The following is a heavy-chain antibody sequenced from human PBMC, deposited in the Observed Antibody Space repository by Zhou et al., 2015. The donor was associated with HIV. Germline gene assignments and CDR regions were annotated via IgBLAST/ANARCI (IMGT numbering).Heavy chain of an antibody. V-gene: IGHV1-2*02. CDR3: ARQLRYFTARP. Sequence: QGQLVQSGAEVKKPGASVKVSCKAVGYTFTDYYIHWVRQAPGQGLEWMGWINPDNGATHYVRKFQGRVTMTMDTSISTAYMDLSRLASDDTAVYYCARQLRYFTARPWGQGTLVTVSS. D-gene: IGHD3-9*01. CDR2: INPDNGAT. CDR1: GYTFTDYY. J-gene: IGHJ5*02.